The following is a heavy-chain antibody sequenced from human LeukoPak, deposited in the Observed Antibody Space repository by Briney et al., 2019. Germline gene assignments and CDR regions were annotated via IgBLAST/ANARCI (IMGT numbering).Heavy chain of an antibody. CDR3: ARDRGRATWFDP. Sequence: SETLSLTCTVSGGSISRSYWHWIREPPGKGLEWIGYIYYSGSTNYNPSLKSRVTISVDTSRNQFSLKLHSVTAADTAVYYCARDRGRATWFDPSGQGTAVTVSS. J-gene: IGHJ5*02. D-gene: IGHD3-10*01. CDR2: IYYSGST. V-gene: IGHV4-59*01. CDR1: GGSISRSY.